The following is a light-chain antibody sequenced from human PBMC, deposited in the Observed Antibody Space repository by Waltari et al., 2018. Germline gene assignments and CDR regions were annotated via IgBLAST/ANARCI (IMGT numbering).Light chain of an antibody. V-gene: IGKV3-11*01. CDR1: QSINNY. CDR3: HHRSTWSLT. Sequence: EIVLTQSPATLSLSPGERATLPCRASQSINNYLAWYQQKPGQPPRLLIYDASNRATGVPARFSGGGSGTDFTLTISSLDPEDFAVYYCHHRSTWSLTFGGGTEVEI. CDR2: DAS. J-gene: IGKJ4*01.